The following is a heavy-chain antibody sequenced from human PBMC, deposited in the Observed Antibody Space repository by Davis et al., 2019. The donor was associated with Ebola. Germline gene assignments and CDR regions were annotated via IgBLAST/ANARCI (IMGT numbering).Heavy chain of an antibody. CDR2: IIPLLDIT. D-gene: IGHD6-19*01. J-gene: IGHJ4*02. CDR1: GGTFNRHT. CDR3: ARDVGGAAGTDY. V-gene: IGHV1-69*04. Sequence: AASVKVSCKASGGTFNRHTINWVRQAPGQGLEWMGRIIPLLDITNYAQKFQGRVTMTRNTSISTAYMELSSLRSEDTAVYYCARDVGGAAGTDYWGQGTLVTVSS.